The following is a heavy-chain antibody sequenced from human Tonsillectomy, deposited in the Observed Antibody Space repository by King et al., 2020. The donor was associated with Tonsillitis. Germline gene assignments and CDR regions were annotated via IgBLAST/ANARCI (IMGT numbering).Heavy chain of an antibody. V-gene: IGHV3-21*01. J-gene: IGHJ4*02. CDR2: ISSSSSYI. CDR1: GFTFSSYT. Sequence: VQLVESGGGLVKPGGSLRLSCAASGFTFSSYTMNWVRQAPGKGLEWVSSISSSSSYIYHADSVKGRFTISRDNAKNSLFLQMNSLRAEDTAVYYCAGLAMRSSALFYWGQGTLVTVSS. D-gene: IGHD3-22*01. CDR3: AGLAMRSSALFY.